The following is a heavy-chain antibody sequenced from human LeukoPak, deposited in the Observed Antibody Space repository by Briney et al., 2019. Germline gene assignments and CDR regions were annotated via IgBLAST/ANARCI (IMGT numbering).Heavy chain of an antibody. CDR1: GGTFSSYA. CDR2: IIPIFGTA. CDR3: ARDLSSRDGYNSWDYYYMDV. D-gene: IGHD5-24*01. J-gene: IGHJ6*03. Sequence: ASVKVSCKASGGTFSSYAISWVRQAPGQGLEWMGGIIPIFGTANYAQKFQGRVTITTDESTSTAYMELSSLRSEDTAVYYCARDLSSRDGYNSWDYYYMDVWGKGTTVTVSS. V-gene: IGHV1-69*05.